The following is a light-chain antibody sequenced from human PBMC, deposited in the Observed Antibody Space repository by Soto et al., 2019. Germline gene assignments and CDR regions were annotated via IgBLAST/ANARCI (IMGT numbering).Light chain of an antibody. CDR1: QSINNY. CDR2: AAT. V-gene: IGKV1-39*01. CDR3: QQSYNSPYT. J-gene: IGKJ2*01. Sequence: DIQMTQSPSSLSASLGDRVTITCRASQSINNYLNWYQQEEGKAPKLLIYAATSLQSGVPSRFSGSGSGTEFTLTISSLQPGDFATYYCQQSYNSPYTFGLGTKLVIK.